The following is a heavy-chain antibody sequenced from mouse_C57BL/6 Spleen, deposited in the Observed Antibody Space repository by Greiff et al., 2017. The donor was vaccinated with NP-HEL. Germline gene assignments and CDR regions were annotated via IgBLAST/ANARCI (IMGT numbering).Heavy chain of an antibody. CDR1: GYTFTSYW. J-gene: IGHJ3*01. CDR3: ARASSVVARRRFAY. V-gene: IGHV1-53*01. Sequence: VQLQQSGTELVKPGASVKLSCKASGYTFTSYWMHWVKQRPGQGLEWIGNINPSNGGTNYNEKFKSKATLTVDKSSSTAYMQLSSLTSEDSAVYYCARASSVVARRRFAYWGQGTLVTVSA. CDR2: INPSNGGT. D-gene: IGHD1-1*01.